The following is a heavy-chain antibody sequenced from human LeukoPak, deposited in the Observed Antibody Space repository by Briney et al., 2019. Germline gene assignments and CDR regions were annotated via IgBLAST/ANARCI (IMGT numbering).Heavy chain of an antibody. Sequence: GGSLRLSCAASGLTFTNAWTSWVRQAPRQGLEWVARVRGKTGGGPTDYAAPVRGRFSISGDDSQDTLYLQMNSLKIEDTAVYYCTTGSSWGQGTLVTVSS. CDR2: VRGKTGGGPT. J-gene: IGHJ5*02. CDR3: TTGSS. V-gene: IGHV3-15*01. D-gene: IGHD1-26*01. CDR1: GLTFTNAW.